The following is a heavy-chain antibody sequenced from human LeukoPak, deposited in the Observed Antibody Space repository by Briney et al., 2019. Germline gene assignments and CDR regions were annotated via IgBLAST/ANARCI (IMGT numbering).Heavy chain of an antibody. D-gene: IGHD1-20*01. V-gene: IGHV3-74*01. Sequence: GGSLRLSCAASGFTFNSYWLLWVRQAPGKGLVWVSRINRDGTTTAYADSVKGRFTISRDNAKNTLYLQMNSLRAEDTAVYYCLRDLNWSLDQWGQGTLVTVSS. CDR3: LRDLNWSLDQ. J-gene: IGHJ4*02. CDR1: GFTFNSYW. CDR2: INRDGTTT.